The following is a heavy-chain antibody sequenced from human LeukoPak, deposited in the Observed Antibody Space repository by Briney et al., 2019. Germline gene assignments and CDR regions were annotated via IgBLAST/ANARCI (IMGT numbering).Heavy chain of an antibody. CDR2: ISGSGGST. Sequence: GGSLRLSCAASGFTFSSYAMSWVRQAPGKGLEWVSAISGSGGSTYYADSVKGRFTISRDNAKNSLYLQMNSLRAEDTAVYYCARDPRRSSSWLSYYYGMDVWGQGTTVTVSS. CDR3: ARDPRRSSSWLSYYYGMDV. V-gene: IGHV3-23*01. J-gene: IGHJ6*02. D-gene: IGHD6-13*01. CDR1: GFTFSSYA.